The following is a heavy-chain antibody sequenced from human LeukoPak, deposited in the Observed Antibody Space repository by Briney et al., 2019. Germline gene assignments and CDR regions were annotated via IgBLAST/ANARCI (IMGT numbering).Heavy chain of an antibody. CDR3: ARGRGIVVVVAATRDLNWFDP. CDR2: INHSGST. Sequence: TXSXTCXVXGGSFXGYYWSWIRQPPGKGLEWIGEINHSGSTNYNPSLKSRVTISVDTSKNQFSLKLSSVTAADTAVYYCARGRGIVVVVAATRDLNWFDPWGQGTLVTVSS. CDR1: GGSFXGYY. J-gene: IGHJ5*02. V-gene: IGHV4-34*01. D-gene: IGHD2-15*01.